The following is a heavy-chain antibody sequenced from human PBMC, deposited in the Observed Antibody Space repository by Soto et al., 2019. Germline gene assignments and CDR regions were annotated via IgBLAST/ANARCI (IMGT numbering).Heavy chain of an antibody. D-gene: IGHD3-10*01. Sequence: QITLKESGPTLVNPTQTLTLTCTFSGFSLSTSGVGVGWIRQPPGKALEWLALIYWNDDKHYSPSLKRRLTITKDTSKNQVVLTMTNMDPVDTATYYCAQVLKGSGSYYNRYWGQGTLVTVSS. CDR3: AQVLKGSGSYYNRY. CDR1: GFSLSTSGVG. V-gene: IGHV2-5*01. J-gene: IGHJ4*02. CDR2: IYWNDDK.